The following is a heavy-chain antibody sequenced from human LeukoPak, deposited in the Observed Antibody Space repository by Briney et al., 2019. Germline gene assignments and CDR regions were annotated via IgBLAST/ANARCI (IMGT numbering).Heavy chain of an antibody. CDR2: IYYSGST. Sequence: PSETLSLTCTVSGGSVSSGSYYWSWIRQPPGKGLEWIGYIYYSGSTNYNPSLKSRVTISVDTSKNQFSLKLSSVTAADTAVYYCARVNYYYGMDVWGQGTTVTVSS. CDR1: GGSVSSGSYY. V-gene: IGHV4-61*01. CDR3: ARVNYYYGMDV. J-gene: IGHJ6*02.